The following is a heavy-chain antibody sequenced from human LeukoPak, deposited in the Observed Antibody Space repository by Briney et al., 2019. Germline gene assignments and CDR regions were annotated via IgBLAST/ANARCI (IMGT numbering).Heavy chain of an antibody. CDR3: ARPYYYDSRIDP. CDR2: MYFSGST. D-gene: IGHD3-22*01. V-gene: IGHV4-30-4*01. Sequence: SETLSLTCTVSRGSISSGDYYWSWIRQPPGKGLEWIAYMYFSGSTYDNPSLKSRVTMSADTSKTQLSLKLSSVTAADTAVYYCARPYYYDSRIDPWGQGILVTVSS. J-gene: IGHJ5*02. CDR1: RGSISSGDYY.